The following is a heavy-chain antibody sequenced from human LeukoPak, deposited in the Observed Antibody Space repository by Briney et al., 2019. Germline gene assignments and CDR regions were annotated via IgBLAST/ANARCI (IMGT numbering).Heavy chain of an antibody. D-gene: IGHD3-22*01. CDR1: GYSFTSYW. CDR2: IYPGDSDT. Sequence: GEPRKTSWQGSGYSFTSYWIGWVRQLPGKGLEGVGIIYPGDSDTRYSPSFQAPVPTSADKSIRTAPLQWSSLQASDTAMYYCARRDYFDSSGSATTFDLWGQGTMVTVSS. J-gene: IGHJ3*01. V-gene: IGHV5-51*01. CDR3: ARRDYFDSSGSATTFDL.